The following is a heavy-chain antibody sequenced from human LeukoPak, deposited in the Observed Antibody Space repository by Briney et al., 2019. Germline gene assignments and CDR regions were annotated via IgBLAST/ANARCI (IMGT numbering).Heavy chain of an antibody. CDR2: IYYSGST. V-gene: IGHV4-59*01. CDR1: GGSISSYY. D-gene: IGHD6-13*01. Sequence: PSETLSLTCTVSGGSISSYYWSRIRQPPGKGLEWIGYIYYSGSTNYNPSLKSRVTISVDTSKNQFSLKLNSVTAADTAVYYCARDGRQQLAGPRVAFDIWGQGTMVTVSS. CDR3: ARDGRQQLAGPRVAFDI. J-gene: IGHJ3*02.